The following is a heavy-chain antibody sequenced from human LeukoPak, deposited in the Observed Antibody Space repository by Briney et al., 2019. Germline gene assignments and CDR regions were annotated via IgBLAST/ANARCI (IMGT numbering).Heavy chain of an antibody. J-gene: IGHJ4*02. Sequence: ASVKVSCKASGYTFTGYYMHWVRQAPGQGLEWMGWINPNSGGTNYAQKFQGRVTMTRDTSISTAYMELSRLRSDDTAVYYCAKDKGLQLWLLFDYWGQGTLVTVSS. V-gene: IGHV1-2*02. CDR3: AKDKGLQLWLLFDY. CDR2: INPNSGGT. D-gene: IGHD5-18*01. CDR1: GYTFTGYY.